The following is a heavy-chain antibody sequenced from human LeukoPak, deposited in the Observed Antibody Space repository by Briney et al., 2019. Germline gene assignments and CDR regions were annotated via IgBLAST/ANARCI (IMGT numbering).Heavy chain of an antibody. D-gene: IGHD2-2*01. CDR1: GGTFSSYA. CDR2: IIPIFGTA. CDR3: ASRLYCSNTRCRNFPFAY. V-gene: IGHV1-69*01. Sequence: SVKVSCKASGGTFSSYAINWVRQVPGQGLEWMGGIIPIFGTANYAQKFQDRVTITADESTSTAYMELSSLRSEDTAIYYCASRLYCSNTRCRNFPFAYWGQGTLVTVSS. J-gene: IGHJ4*02.